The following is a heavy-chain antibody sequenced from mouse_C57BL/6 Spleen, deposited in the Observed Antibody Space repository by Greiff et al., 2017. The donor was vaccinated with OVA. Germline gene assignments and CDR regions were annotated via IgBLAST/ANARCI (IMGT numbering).Heavy chain of an antibody. CDR1: GYTFTSYT. V-gene: IGHV1-4*01. Sequence: QVQLKESGAELARPGASVKMSCKASGYTFTSYTMHWVKQRPGQGLEWIGYINPSSGYTKYNQKFKDKATLTADKSSSTAYMQLSSLTSEDSAVYYCARGGDGYYGDYWGQGTTLTVSS. J-gene: IGHJ2*01. D-gene: IGHD2-3*01. CDR2: INPSSGYT. CDR3: ARGGDGYYGDY.